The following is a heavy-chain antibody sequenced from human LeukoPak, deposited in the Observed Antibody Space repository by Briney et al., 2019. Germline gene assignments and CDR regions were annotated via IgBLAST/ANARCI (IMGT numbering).Heavy chain of an antibody. V-gene: IGHV3-30*02. Sequence: PGGSLRLSCSVSGFRFSYYGMHWVRQAPGKGLEWVAFIRFDGSEEYYADSVKGRFTISRDNSKNTLYLQMNSLRADDTAVYYCAKEGYLRKSFGSLLAVAVRPRYFDLWGRGTLVTVSS. D-gene: IGHD6-19*01. J-gene: IGHJ2*01. CDR3: AKEGYLRKSFGSLLAVAVRPRYFDL. CDR2: IRFDGSEE. CDR1: GFRFSYYG.